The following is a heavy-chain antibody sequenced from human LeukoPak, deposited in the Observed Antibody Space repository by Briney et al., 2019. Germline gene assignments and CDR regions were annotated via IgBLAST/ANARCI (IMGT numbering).Heavy chain of an antibody. CDR1: GASISDYY. CDR3: ARVVQSGWSNNWFDP. V-gene: IGHV4-59*12. Sequence: SETRSLTCTVSGASISDYYWSWIRQSPGKGLEWIGEIYHSGSTNYNPSLKSRVAISVDKSKNQFSLKLSSVTAADTAVYYCARVVQSGWSNNWFDPWGQGTLVTVSS. J-gene: IGHJ5*02. CDR2: IYHSGST. D-gene: IGHD6-19*01.